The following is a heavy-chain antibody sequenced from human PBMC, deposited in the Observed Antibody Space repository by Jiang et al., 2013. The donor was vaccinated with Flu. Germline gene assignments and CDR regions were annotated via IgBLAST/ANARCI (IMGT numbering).Heavy chain of an antibody. V-gene: IGHV1-69*01. CDR3: ARVAVAGTSPRLIYGMDV. D-gene: IGHD6-19*01. Sequence: SGAEVKKPGSSVKVSCKASGGTFSSYAISWVRQAPGQGLEWMGGIIPIFGTANYAQKFQGRVTITADESTSTAYMELSSLRSEDTAVYYCARVAVAGTSPRLIYGMDVWGQGTTVTVSS. J-gene: IGHJ6*02. CDR2: IIPIFGTA. CDR1: GGTFSSYA.